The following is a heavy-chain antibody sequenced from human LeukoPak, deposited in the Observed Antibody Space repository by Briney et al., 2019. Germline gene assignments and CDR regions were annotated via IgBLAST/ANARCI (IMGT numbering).Heavy chain of an antibody. D-gene: IGHD4-17*01. J-gene: IGHJ5*02. V-gene: IGHV4-34*01. CDR1: GGSFSGYY. CDR3: ARQESDYGDYDNWFDP. CDR2: INHSGST. Sequence: KPSETLSLTCAVYGGSFSGYYWSWIRQPPGKGLEWIGEINHSGSTNYNPSLKSRVIISVDTSKNQFSLKLSSVTAADTAVYYCARQESDYGDYDNWFDPWGQGTLVTVSS.